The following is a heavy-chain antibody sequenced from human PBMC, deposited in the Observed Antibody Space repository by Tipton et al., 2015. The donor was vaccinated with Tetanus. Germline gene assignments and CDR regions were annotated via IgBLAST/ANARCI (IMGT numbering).Heavy chain of an antibody. J-gene: IGHJ5*02. Sequence: VQLVQSGAEVKKPGESLRISCQGSGYNFVDYWIGWVRQMPGKGLEWVGIIHPSDSATLYSPSLQGQVTISADKSISPVYLQWSTLKASDTAIYYCAKRVYSPEGVTNWFDPWGQGTLVTVSS. CDR1: GYNFVDYW. V-gene: IGHV5-51*01. CDR2: IHPSDSAT. CDR3: AKRVYSPEGVTNWFDP. D-gene: IGHD3-10*01.